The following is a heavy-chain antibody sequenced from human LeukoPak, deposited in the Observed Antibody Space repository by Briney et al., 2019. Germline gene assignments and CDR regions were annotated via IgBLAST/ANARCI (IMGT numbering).Heavy chain of an antibody. CDR2: INHSGST. CDR3: ARVHIVGPLQGGYFDY. J-gene: IGHJ4*02. Sequence: SETLSLTCAVYGGSFSGYYWSWIRQPPGKGLEWIGEINHSGSTNYNPSLKSRVTISVDTSKNQFSLKLSSVTAADTAVYYCARVHIVGPLQGGYFDYWGQGTLVTVSS. V-gene: IGHV4-34*01. CDR1: GGSFSGYY. D-gene: IGHD2-21*01.